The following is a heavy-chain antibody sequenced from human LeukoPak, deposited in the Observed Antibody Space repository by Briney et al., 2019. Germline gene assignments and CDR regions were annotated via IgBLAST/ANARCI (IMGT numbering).Heavy chain of an antibody. CDR1: GGSISSGGYY. Sequence: SQTLSLTCTVSGGSISSGGYYWSWIRQHPGKGLEWIGYIYYSGSTYYNPSLKSRVTISVDTSKNQFSLKLSSVTAADTAVYYCASTLGASHYDILTGYYVSHVRAFDIWGQGTMVTVSS. D-gene: IGHD3-9*01. CDR3: ASTLGASHYDILTGYYVSHVRAFDI. CDR2: IYYSGST. V-gene: IGHV4-31*03. J-gene: IGHJ3*02.